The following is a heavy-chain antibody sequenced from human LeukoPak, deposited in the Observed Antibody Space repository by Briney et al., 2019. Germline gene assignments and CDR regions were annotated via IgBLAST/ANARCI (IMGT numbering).Heavy chain of an antibody. CDR1: GGSISSGGYY. CDR2: IYYSGST. V-gene: IGHV4-30-4*08. CDR3: ARAERRDGYNPSDY. Sequence: SETLSLTCTVSGGSISSGGYYWSWIRQHPGKGLEWIGYIYYSGSTYYNPSLKSRVTISVDTSKNQFSLKLSSVTAADTAVYYCARAERRDGYNPSDYWGQGTLVTVSS. J-gene: IGHJ4*02. D-gene: IGHD5-24*01.